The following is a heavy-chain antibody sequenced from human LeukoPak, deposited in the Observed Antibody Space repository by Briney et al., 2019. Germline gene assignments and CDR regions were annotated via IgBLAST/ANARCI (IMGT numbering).Heavy chain of an antibody. CDR3: ARGGVLRFLEHLDY. CDR1: GDTFSCYY. CDR2: INPSGGST. Sequence: ASVKVSCKASGDTFSCYYMHWVRQAPGQGLEWMGIINPSGGSTTYAQKFQGRVTMTRDTSTSTVYMELSSLRSEDTAVYYCARGGVLRFLEHLDYWGQGTLVTVSS. V-gene: IGHV1-46*01. D-gene: IGHD3-3*01. J-gene: IGHJ4*02.